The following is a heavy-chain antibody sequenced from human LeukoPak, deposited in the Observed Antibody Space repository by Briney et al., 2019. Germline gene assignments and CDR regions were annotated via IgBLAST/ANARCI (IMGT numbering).Heavy chain of an antibody. CDR2: IYPGDSDI. J-gene: IGHJ4*02. D-gene: IGHD3-16*01. CDR3: ARHPYDVFAGYYLDY. CDR1: GYKFTSYW. V-gene: IGHV5-51*01. Sequence: GESLKISCKASGYKFTSYWIGWVRQMPGKGPEWMGIIYPGDSDIRYSPSFQGQVTISADKSLSTAYRQWSSLKASDSAMYYCARHPYDVFAGYYLDYWGQGTLVTVSS.